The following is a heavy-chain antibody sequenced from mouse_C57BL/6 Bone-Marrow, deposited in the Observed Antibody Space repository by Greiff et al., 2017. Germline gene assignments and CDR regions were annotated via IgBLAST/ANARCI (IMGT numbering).Heavy chain of an antibody. CDR2: IDPSDSDT. CDR1: GYTFTSYW. Sequence: VQLQQPGAELVKPGASVKLSCKASGYTFTSYWMQWVKQRPGQGLEWIGEIDPSDSDTNYNQKFQGKATFTVDTSSSTAYLPLSSLTSEDSAVYYCARGGYDGFDYWGQGTTLTVSS. CDR3: ARGGYDGFDY. V-gene: IGHV1-50*01. D-gene: IGHD2-2*01. J-gene: IGHJ2*01.